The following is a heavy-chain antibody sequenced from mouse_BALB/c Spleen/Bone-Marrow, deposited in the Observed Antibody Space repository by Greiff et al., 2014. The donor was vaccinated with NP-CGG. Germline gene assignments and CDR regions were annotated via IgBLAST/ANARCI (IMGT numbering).Heavy chain of an antibody. V-gene: IGHV14-3*02. CDR1: GFNIKDTY. CDR2: IDPANGNT. D-gene: IGHD2-2*01. Sequence: VQLQQPGAELVKPGASVKLSCTASGFNIKDTYMHWVKQRPEQGLEWIGRIDPANGNTKYVPKFQGKATITADTSSNTAYLQLSSLTSEGTAVYYCASYVYGYYFDYWGQGTTLTVSS. CDR3: ASYVYGYYFDY. J-gene: IGHJ2*01.